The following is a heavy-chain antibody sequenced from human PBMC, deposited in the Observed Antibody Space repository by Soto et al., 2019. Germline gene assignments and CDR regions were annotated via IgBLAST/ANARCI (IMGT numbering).Heavy chain of an antibody. CDR2: IYYSGST. CDR3: ARGSVLRFLEWLEWFDP. V-gene: IGHV4-39*01. J-gene: IGHJ5*02. D-gene: IGHD3-3*01. CDR1: GGSISSSSYY. Sequence: SETLSLTCTVSGGSISSSSYYWGWIRQPPGKGLEWIGSIYYSGSTYYNPSLKSRVTISVDTSKNQFSLKLSSVTAADTAVYYCARGSVLRFLEWLEWFDPWGQGTPVTVSS.